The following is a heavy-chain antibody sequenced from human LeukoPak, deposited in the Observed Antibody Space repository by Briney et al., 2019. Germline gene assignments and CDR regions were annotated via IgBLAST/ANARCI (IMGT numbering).Heavy chain of an antibody. CDR1: GYTFTSYG. D-gene: IGHD5-24*01. Sequence: ASVKVSCKASGYTFTSYGITWVRQAPGQGPEWMGWISGHNVNTNYAQKLQGRVTITTDTSTSTDYMELRSLREDDTAVYYFSVHDYNQKSVYWGQGNLVTVSS. V-gene: IGHV1-18*01. CDR2: ISGHNVNT. J-gene: IGHJ4*02. CDR3: SVHDYNQKSVY.